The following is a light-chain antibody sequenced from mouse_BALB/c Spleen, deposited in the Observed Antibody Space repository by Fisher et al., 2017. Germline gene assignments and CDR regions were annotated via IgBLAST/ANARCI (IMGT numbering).Light chain of an antibody. CDR2: DTS. J-gene: IGKJ4*01. V-gene: IGKV4-59*01. CDR1: SSVSY. Sequence: IVMTQSTAIMSASPGEKVTMTCSASSSVSYMHWYQQKSGTSPKRWIYDTSNLASGVPVRFSGSGSGTSYSLTISRMEAEDAATYYCQQWSSNPFTFGSGTKLEIK. CDR3: QQWSSNPFT.